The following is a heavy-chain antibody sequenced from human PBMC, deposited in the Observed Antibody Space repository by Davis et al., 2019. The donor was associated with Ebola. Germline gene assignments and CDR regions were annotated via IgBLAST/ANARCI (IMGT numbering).Heavy chain of an antibody. CDR3: ARHITTWGYYYYGMDV. J-gene: IGHJ6*02. Sequence: SETLSLTCTVSGGSISSYYWSWIRQPPGKGLEWIGYIYYSGSTNYNPSLKSRVTISVDTSKNQFSLKLSSVTAADTAVYYCARHITTWGYYYYGMDVWGQGTTVTVSS. D-gene: IGHD3-3*01. CDR2: IYYSGST. V-gene: IGHV4-59*08. CDR1: GGSISSYY.